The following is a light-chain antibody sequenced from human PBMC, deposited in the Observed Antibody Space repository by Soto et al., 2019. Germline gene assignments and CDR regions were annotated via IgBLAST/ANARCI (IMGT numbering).Light chain of an antibody. V-gene: IGKV3-20*01. J-gene: IGKJ4*01. CDR2: DAS. Sequence: ENVLTQSPGPPSLSPGERATLSLRASQTVRNNYLAWYQQKPGQAPRLLIYDASSRATGIPDRFSGGGSGTDFTLTISRLEPEDFAVYYCQQFSSYPLTFGGGTKVDIK. CDR3: QQFSSYPLT. CDR1: QTVRNNY.